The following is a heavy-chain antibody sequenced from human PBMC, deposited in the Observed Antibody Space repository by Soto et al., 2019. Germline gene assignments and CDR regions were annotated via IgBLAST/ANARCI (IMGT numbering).Heavy chain of an antibody. CDR3: AKQPVTTYYYYGMDV. V-gene: IGHV3-30*18. D-gene: IGHD4-17*01. CDR2: ISYDGSNK. Sequence: GGSLRLSCAASGFTFSSYGMHWVSRAPGKGLEWVAVISYDGSNKYYADSVKGRFTISRDNSKNTLYLQMNSLRAEDTAVYYCAKQPVTTYYYYGMDVWGQGTTVTV. CDR1: GFTFSSYG. J-gene: IGHJ6*02.